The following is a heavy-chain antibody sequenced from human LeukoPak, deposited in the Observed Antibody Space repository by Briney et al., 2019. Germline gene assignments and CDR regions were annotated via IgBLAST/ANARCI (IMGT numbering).Heavy chain of an antibody. CDR1: GFTFRDYT. V-gene: IGHV3-21*01. Sequence: GGSLRLSCVASGFTFRDYTMNWVRQAPGKGLEWVSAISKSSTYIKYADSVKGRFTVSRDNAKNSLFLQMNSLRVEDTAVYYCARDGGYCSGGSCDWYLDLWGRGTLVTVSS. J-gene: IGHJ2*01. CDR3: ARDGGYCSGGSCDWYLDL. CDR2: ISKSSTYI. D-gene: IGHD2-15*01.